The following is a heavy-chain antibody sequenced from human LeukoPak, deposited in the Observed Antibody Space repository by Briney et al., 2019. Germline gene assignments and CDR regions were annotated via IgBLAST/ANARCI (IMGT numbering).Heavy chain of an antibody. J-gene: IGHJ6*03. CDR3: ASSIVVVPAAMDYYYMDV. CDR2: IYYSGST. CDR1: GGSISSGDYY. D-gene: IGHD2-2*01. V-gene: IGHV4-30-4*08. Sequence: SQTLSLTCTVSGGSISSGDYYGRKIRQPPGKGQEWIGYIYYSGSTYYNPSLRRRVTISVDTSKSQLSLKLSSVTAADTAVYYCASSIVVVPAAMDYYYMDVWGKGTTVTVSS.